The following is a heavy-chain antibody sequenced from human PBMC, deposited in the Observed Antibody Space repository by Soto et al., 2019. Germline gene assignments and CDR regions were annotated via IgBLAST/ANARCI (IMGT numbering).Heavy chain of an antibody. CDR1: GYTFTSYD. J-gene: IGHJ6*03. Sequence: ASVKVSCKASGYTFTSYDINWVRQATGQGLEWMGWMNPNSGNTGYAQKFQGRVTMTRNTSISTAYMELSSLRSEDTAVYYCAGGKYSYDIYYFDVWGKGITVTVSS. V-gene: IGHV1-8*01. CDR2: MNPNSGNT. CDR3: AGGKYSYDIYYFDV.